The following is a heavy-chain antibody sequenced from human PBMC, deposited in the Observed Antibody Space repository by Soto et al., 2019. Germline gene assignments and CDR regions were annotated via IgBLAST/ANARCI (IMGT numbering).Heavy chain of an antibody. CDR1: GFTFSSYG. CDR3: AKGEYYDFWSGLDY. J-gene: IGHJ4*02. Sequence: QVQLVESGGGVVQPGRSLRLSCAASGFTFSSYGMHWVRQAPGKGLEWVAVISYDGSNKYYADSVKGRFTISRDNSKNTLYLQMNSLRAEDTAVYYCAKGEYYDFWSGLDYWGQGTLVTVSS. D-gene: IGHD3-3*01. V-gene: IGHV3-30*18. CDR2: ISYDGSNK.